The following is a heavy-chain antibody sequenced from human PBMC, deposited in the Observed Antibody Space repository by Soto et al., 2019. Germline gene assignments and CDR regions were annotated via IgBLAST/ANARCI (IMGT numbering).Heavy chain of an antibody. Sequence: GGSLRLSCSASGFTFSRFAMHWVRQAPGKGLEHVSAISSSGGNTYYADSVKGRFTISRDNSKNTLYLQMNSLRAEDTAVYYCAKDRPPTIVVVPAAMTLSYWFDPWGQGTLVTVSS. D-gene: IGHD2-2*01. CDR3: AKDRPPTIVVVPAAMTLSYWFDP. J-gene: IGHJ5*02. CDR2: ISSSGGNT. V-gene: IGHV3-64*04. CDR1: GFTFSRFA.